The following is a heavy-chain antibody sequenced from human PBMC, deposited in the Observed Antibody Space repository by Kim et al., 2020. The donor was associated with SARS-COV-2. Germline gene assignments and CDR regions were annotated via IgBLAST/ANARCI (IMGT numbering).Heavy chain of an antibody. CDR1: GGSISSRTYY. V-gene: IGHV4-39*01. CDR3: ARLRDPKPSYYDSSGYYYIDY. CDR2: MYYSGST. D-gene: IGHD3-22*01. Sequence: SETLSLTCSVSGGSISSRTYYWGWIRQPPGKGLEWIGSMYYSGSTYYNPALKSRVTISVDMSENQVSLKLSSVTAADTAVYYCARLRDPKPSYYDSSGYYYIDYWGQGTLVTV. J-gene: IGHJ4*02.